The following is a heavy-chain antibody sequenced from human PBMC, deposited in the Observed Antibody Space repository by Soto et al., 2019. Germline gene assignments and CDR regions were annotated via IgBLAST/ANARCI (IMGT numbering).Heavy chain of an antibody. D-gene: IGHD2-15*01. CDR2: IIPIFGTA. Sequence: QVQLVQSGAEVKKPGSSVKVSCKASGGTFSSYAISWVRQAPGQGLEWMGGIIPIFGTANYAQKFQGRVTITADESTSTAYMELSSLRSDDTAVYYCARDRRLGYCSGGSCYSENYWGQGTLVTVSS. J-gene: IGHJ4*02. V-gene: IGHV1-69*01. CDR3: ARDRRLGYCSGGSCYSENY. CDR1: GGTFSSYA.